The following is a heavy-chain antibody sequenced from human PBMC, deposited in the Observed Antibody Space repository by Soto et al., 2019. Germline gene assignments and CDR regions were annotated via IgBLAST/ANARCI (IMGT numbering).Heavy chain of an antibody. CDR2: IIPILGIA. V-gene: IGHV1-69*08. CDR1: GGTFSSYT. J-gene: IGHJ3*01. Sequence: QVQLVQSGAEVKKPGSSVKVSCKASGGTFSSYTISWVRQAPGQGLEWMGRIIPILGIANYAQKFQGRVTITADKSTSTAYMELSSLISEDTAVYYFARDTASGISFWGQGTMSPSLQ. CDR3: ARDTASGISF. D-gene: IGHD1-20*01.